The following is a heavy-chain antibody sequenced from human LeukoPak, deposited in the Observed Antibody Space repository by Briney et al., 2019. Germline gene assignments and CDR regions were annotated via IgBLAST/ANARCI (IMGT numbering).Heavy chain of an antibody. V-gene: IGHV3-23*01. D-gene: IGHD2-21*02. CDR3: AKDTRLIYCGGDCYSRGFDY. Sequence: PGGSLRLSCAASGFTFSSYAMRWVRQAPGKGREGGSAISCSGGSTYYADSVKGRFTISRDNSKNTLYLQMNSLRAEDTAVYYCAKDTRLIYCGGDCYSRGFDYWGQGTLVTVSS. CDR1: GFTFSSYA. CDR2: ISCSGGST. J-gene: IGHJ4*02.